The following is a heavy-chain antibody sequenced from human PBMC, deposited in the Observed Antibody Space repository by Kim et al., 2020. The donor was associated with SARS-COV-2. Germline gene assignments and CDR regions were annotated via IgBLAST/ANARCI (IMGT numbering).Heavy chain of an antibody. D-gene: IGHD3-22*01. CDR2: IYYSGST. CDR3: VRHLSITMIVVVIRGAFDI. V-gene: IGHV4-39*01. J-gene: IGHJ3*02. CDR1: GGSISSSSYY. Sequence: SETLSLTCTVSGGSISSSSYYWGWIRQPPGKGLEWIGSIYYSGSTYYNPSLKSRVTISVDTSKNQFSLKLSSVTAADTAVYYCVRHLSITMIVVVIRGAFDIWGQGTMVTVSS.